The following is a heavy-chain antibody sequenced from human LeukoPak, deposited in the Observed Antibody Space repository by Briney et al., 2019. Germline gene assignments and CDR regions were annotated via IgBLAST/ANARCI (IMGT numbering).Heavy chain of an antibody. CDR1: GGSFSGYY. CDR2: INHSGST. V-gene: IGHV4-34*01. J-gene: IGHJ4*02. CDR3: ARVAVLRYFDWLSSISYFDY. D-gene: IGHD3-9*01. Sequence: PSETLSLTCAVYGGSFSGYYWSWIRQPPGKGLEWIGEINHSGSTNYNPYLKSRVTISVDTSKNQFSLKLSSVTAADTAVYYCARVAVLRYFDWLSSISYFDYWGQGTLVTVSS.